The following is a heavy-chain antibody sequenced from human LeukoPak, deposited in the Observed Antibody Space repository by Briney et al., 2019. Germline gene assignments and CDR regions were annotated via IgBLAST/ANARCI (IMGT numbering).Heavy chain of an antibody. CDR2: IYYSGST. D-gene: IGHD6-13*01. J-gene: IGHJ4*02. Sequence: SETLSLTCTVSGGSISSSSYYWGWIRQPPGKGLEWIGSIYYSGSTYYNPSLKSRVTISVDTSKNQFSLKLSSVTAADTAVYYCARARGDSSWYYFDYWGQGTLITVSS. V-gene: IGHV4-39*01. CDR3: ARARGDSSWYYFDY. CDR1: GGSISSSSYY.